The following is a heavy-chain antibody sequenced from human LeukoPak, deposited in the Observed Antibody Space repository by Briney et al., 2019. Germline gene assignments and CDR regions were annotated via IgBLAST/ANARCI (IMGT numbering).Heavy chain of an antibody. J-gene: IGHJ4*02. D-gene: IGHD6-13*01. V-gene: IGHV4-59*01. Sequence: PSETLSLTCTVSGGSISSCYWSWIRQPPGKGLEWIGYIYYSGSTNYNPSLKSRVTISVDTSKNQFSLKLSSVTAADTAVYYCARGRIAAAGTAAFDYWGQGTLVTVSS. CDR2: IYYSGST. CDR1: GGSISSCY. CDR3: ARGRIAAAGTAAFDY.